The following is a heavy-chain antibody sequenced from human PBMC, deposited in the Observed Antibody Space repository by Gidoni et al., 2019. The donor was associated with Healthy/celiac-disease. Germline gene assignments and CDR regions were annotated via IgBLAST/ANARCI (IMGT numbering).Heavy chain of an antibody. J-gene: IGHJ4*02. CDR2: LNQSGST. Sequence: QVQLQQWAAGLLKPSETVSLTCAFYGVSFSGDYGSWIRQPPGKGLEWIGELNQSGSTKYNPTVKSRVTISGDTAKNKFYGKLSAVTAADTAVYYGARLFRGYSYGSIVDWGQGTLVTVSS. CDR3: ARLFRGYSYGSIVD. V-gene: IGHV4-34*01. CDR1: GVSFSGDY. D-gene: IGHD5-18*01.